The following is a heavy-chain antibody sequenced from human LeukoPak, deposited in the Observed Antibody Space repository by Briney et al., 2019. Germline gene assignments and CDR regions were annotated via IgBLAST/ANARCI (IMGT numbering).Heavy chain of an antibody. CDR1: GFTFSSYA. J-gene: IGHJ4*02. V-gene: IGHV3-23*01. D-gene: IGHD3-3*01. CDR2: ISGSGGST. Sequence: QTGGSLRLSCAASGFTFSSYAMSWVRQAPGKGLEWVSAISGSGGSTYYADSVKGRFTISRDNSKNTLYLQMNSLRAEDTAVYYCAKDSRFRARLDYYFDYWGQGTLVTVSS. CDR3: AKDSRFRARLDYYFDY.